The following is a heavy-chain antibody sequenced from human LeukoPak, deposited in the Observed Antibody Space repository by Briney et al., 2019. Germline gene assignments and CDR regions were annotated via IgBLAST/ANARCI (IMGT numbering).Heavy chain of an antibody. Sequence: PSETLSLTCTVSGGSISSGGYYWSWIRQHPGKGLEWIGYIYHSGSTYYNPSLKSRVTISVDRSKNQFSLKLSSVTAADTAVYYCARDGENGDLYYWGQGTLVTVSS. CDR1: GGSISSGGYY. J-gene: IGHJ4*02. D-gene: IGHD4-17*01. CDR2: IYHSGST. CDR3: ARDGENGDLYY. V-gene: IGHV4-30-2*01.